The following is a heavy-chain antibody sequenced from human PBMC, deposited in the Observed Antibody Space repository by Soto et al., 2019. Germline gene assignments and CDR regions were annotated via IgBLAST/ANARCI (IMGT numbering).Heavy chain of an antibody. Sequence: QLHLVQSGAEVKKPGSSLKVSCKASGGTFSNSGISWVRQAPGQGLEWMGGIIPIFDTTNYAQKLQGRVTMTRDTSISTVYMELRTLRSDDTAVYYCAREGMYHYETSDYYPSTYGLDVWGQGTAVTVSS. CDR1: GGTFSNSG. V-gene: IGHV1-69*06. D-gene: IGHD3-22*01. CDR3: AREGMYHYETSDYYPSTYGLDV. CDR2: IIPIFDTT. J-gene: IGHJ6*02.